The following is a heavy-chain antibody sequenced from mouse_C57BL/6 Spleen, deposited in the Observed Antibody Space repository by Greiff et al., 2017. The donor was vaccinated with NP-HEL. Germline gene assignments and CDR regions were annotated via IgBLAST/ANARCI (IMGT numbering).Heavy chain of an antibody. D-gene: IGHD2-1*01. J-gene: IGHJ3*01. CDR3: ARSDGNAWFAY. CDR2: IYPRSGNT. CDR1: GYTFTSYG. Sequence: VKLMESGAELARPGASVKLSCKASGYTFTSYGISWVKQRTGQGLEWIGEIYPRSGNTYYNEKFKGKATLTADKSSSTAYMELRSLTSEDSAVYFCARSDGNAWFAYWGQGTLVTVSA. V-gene: IGHV1-81*01.